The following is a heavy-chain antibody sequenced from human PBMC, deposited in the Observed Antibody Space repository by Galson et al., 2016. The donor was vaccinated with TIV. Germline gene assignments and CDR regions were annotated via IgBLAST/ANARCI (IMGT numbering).Heavy chain of an antibody. D-gene: IGHD6-13*01. V-gene: IGHV3-21*01. CDR1: GFTFSSYS. J-gene: IGHJ4*02. CDR2: ISRSSTSI. CDR3: VRGMQLRPY. Sequence: SLRLSCAASGFTFSSYSMNWVRQAPGKGLEWVSSISRSSTSIYYADSVKGRFTITRDNAKNSLYLQMNSLRAEDTAAYYCVRGMQLRPYWGQGTLVTVSS.